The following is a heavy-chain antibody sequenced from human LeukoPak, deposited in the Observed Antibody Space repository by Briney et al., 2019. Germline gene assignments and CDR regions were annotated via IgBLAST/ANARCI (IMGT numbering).Heavy chain of an antibody. CDR3: ARVRRGYSGYVTSIFDY. V-gene: IGHV1-18*01. CDR2: ISAYNGNT. Sequence: GASVKVSCKASGYTFPSYDINWVRQAPGQGLEWMGWISAYNGNTNYAQKLQGRVTMTTDTSTSTAYMELRSLRSDDTAVYYCARVRRGYSGYVTSIFDYWGQGTLVTVSS. D-gene: IGHD5-12*01. J-gene: IGHJ4*02. CDR1: GYTFPSYD.